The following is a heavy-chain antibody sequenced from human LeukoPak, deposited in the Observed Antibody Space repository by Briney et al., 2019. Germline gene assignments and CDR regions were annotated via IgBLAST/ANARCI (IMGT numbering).Heavy chain of an antibody. CDR3: ARVEKGIAVAGTPFDY. J-gene: IGHJ4*02. CDR2: IYPGDSDT. D-gene: IGHD6-19*01. V-gene: IGHV5-51*03. CDR1: GYSFTSYW. Sequence: GESLKISCKGSGYSFTSYWIGWVRQMPGKGLEWMGIIYPGDSDTRYSPSFQGQVTISADKSISTAYLQWSSLKASDTAMYYCARVEKGIAVAGTPFDYWGQGTLVTVSS.